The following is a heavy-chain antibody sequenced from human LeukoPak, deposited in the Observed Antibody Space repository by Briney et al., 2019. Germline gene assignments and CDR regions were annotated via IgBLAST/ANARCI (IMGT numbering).Heavy chain of an antibody. V-gene: IGHV4-59*01. CDR1: GGPISYYY. CDR2: IYYSGTT. J-gene: IGHJ5*02. CDR3: ARGGTGTPWFDP. Sequence: SETLSLTCTVSGGPISYYYWSWIRQSPGKGLEGIGYIYYSGTTNYKPSLKSRVTISVDTSKNQFSLQLRSVTAADTAVYYCARGGTGTPWFDPWGQGTLVTVSS. D-gene: IGHD1/OR15-1a*01.